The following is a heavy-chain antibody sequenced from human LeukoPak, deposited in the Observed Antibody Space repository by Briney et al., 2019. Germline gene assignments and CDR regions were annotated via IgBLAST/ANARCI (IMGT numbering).Heavy chain of an antibody. D-gene: IGHD1-14*01. CDR3: ASGQGYYYYVDV. J-gene: IGHJ6*03. CDR1: GFTFDDYA. Sequence: TGGSLRLSCAASGFTFDDYAMHWVRQAPGKGLEWVSGISRNSGNIGYADSVKGRFTISRDNAKNSLYLQMNSLRAEDTALYYCASGQGYYYYVDVWGKGTTVTVSS. V-gene: IGHV3-9*01. CDR2: ISRNSGNI.